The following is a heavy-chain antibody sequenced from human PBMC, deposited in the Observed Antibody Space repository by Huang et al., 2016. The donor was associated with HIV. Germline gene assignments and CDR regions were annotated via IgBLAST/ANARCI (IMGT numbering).Heavy chain of an antibody. J-gene: IGHJ4*02. V-gene: IGHV3-7*01. Sequence: EVHLVESGGGLVRPGRSLRLSCAASGFTFRSYWMNWVRQAPGRGLEWVANINLDGSDGFYVDSVRGRFTISRDNANNSVSLQLNSLKAEDTGVYYCARGFQAKPGDYWGQGTLVTVSS. CDR1: GFTFRSYW. CDR3: ARGFQAKPGDY. CDR2: INLDGSDG.